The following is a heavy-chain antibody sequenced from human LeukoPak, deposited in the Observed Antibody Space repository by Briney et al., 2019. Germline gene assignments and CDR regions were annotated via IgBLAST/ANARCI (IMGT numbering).Heavy chain of an antibody. CDR3: ARRDQMVRGSEYYMDV. Sequence: PGGSLRLSCAASGFTVSSNYMSWVRQAPGKGLEWVSSISSSSSHIYYADSVKGRFTISRDNAKNSLYLQMNSLRAEDTAVYYCARRDQMVRGSEYYMDVWGKGTTVTVSS. CDR2: ISSSSSHI. J-gene: IGHJ6*03. CDR1: GFTVSSNY. D-gene: IGHD3-10*01. V-gene: IGHV3-21*01.